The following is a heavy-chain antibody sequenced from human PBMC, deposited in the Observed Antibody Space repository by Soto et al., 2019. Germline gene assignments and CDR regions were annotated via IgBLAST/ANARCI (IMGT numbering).Heavy chain of an antibody. Sequence: PSETLSLTYAVSGGSISSSNWWSWVRQSPGKGLEWIGEIYHSGSTNYNPSLKSRVTISVDKSKNQSSLKLSSVTAADTAVYYCARGSGRRVYNYYGMDVWGQGTTVTVSS. D-gene: IGHD3-10*01. CDR3: ARGSGRRVYNYYGMDV. J-gene: IGHJ6*02. CDR1: GGSISSSNW. CDR2: IYHSGST. V-gene: IGHV4-4*02.